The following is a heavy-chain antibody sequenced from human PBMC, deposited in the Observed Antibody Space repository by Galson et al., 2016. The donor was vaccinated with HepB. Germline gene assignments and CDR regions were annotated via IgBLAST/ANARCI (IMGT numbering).Heavy chain of an antibody. CDR3: ASGAGMVTEIDY. Sequence: SETLSLTCSVSGGSISRSSYYWGWIRQPPGKGLEWIGSIYYSGTTYHNPSLGGRVTISVGKSKNPFSLKLSSVTAADTAFYYCASGAGMVTEIDYWGQGTLVTVSS. D-gene: IGHD5-18*01. CDR1: GGSISRSSYY. J-gene: IGHJ4*02. CDR2: IYYSGTT. V-gene: IGHV4-39*01.